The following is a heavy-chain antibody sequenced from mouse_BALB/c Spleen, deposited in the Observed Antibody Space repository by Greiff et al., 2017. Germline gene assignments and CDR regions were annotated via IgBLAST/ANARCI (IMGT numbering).Heavy chain of an antibody. J-gene: IGHJ2*01. CDR1: GFTFSSYA. CDR2: ISSGGST. V-gene: IGHV5-6-5*01. Sequence: EVMLVESGGGLVKPGGSLKLSCAASGFTFSSYAMSWVRQTPEKRLEWVASISSGGSTYYPDSVKGRFTISRDNARNILYLQMSSLRSEDTAMYYCATHYYGSSYYFDYWGQGTTLTVSS. CDR3: ATHYYGSSYYFDY. D-gene: IGHD1-1*01.